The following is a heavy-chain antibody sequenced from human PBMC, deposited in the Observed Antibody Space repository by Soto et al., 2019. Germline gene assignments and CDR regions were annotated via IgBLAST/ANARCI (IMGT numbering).Heavy chain of an antibody. CDR2: MNPNSGNT. V-gene: IGHV1-8*01. Sequence: GASVKVSCTASGYTFTSYDINWVRQATGQGLEWMGWMNPNSGNTGYAQKFQGRVTMTRNTSISTAYMELSSLRSEDTAVYYCARIGIAVAAPYDYWGQGTLVTVPQ. CDR1: GYTFTSYD. CDR3: ARIGIAVAAPYDY. J-gene: IGHJ4*02. D-gene: IGHD6-19*01.